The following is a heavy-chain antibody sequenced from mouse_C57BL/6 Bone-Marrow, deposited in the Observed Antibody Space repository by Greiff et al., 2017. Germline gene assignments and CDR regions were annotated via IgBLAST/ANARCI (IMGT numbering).Heavy chain of an antibody. CDR2: INPSTGGT. J-gene: IGHJ3*02. D-gene: IGHD3-3*01. CDR3: ASQLTR. Sequence: VQLHQSGPELVKPGASVKISCKASGYSFTGYYMNWVKQSPEKSLEWIGEINPSTGGTTYNQKFKAKATLTVDKSSSTAYMQLKSLTSEDSAVYYCASQLTRWGQGTLVTVSA. V-gene: IGHV1-42*01. CDR1: GYSFTGYY.